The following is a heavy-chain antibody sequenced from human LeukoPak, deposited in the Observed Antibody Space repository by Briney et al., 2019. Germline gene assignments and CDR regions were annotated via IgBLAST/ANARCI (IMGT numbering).Heavy chain of an antibody. V-gene: IGHV1-18*01. CDR3: ARGGYCSGGSCYPYYYYYGMDV. Sequence: ASVKVSCKASGYTFTSYGISWVRQAPGQGLEWMGWISAYNGNTNYAQKLQGRVTMTTDTSTSTAYMELRSLRSDDTAVYYCARGGYCSGGSCYPYYYYYGMDVWGQGTMVTVSS. CDR2: ISAYNGNT. D-gene: IGHD2-15*01. CDR1: GYTFTSYG. J-gene: IGHJ6*02.